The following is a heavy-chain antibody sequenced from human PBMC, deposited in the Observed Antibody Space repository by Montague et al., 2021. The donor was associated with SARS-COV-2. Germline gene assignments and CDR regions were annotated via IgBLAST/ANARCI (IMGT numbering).Heavy chain of an antibody. V-gene: IGHV4-34*01. D-gene: IGHD1-26*01. CDR1: DGSFSDFY. Sequence: SETLSLTCAVFDGSFSDFYRSWIRQPPGKGLEWIGEINHSGTTYXNPSLKSRVTISVDTSKNQFSLKLNSVTAADAAVYYCASGDDNGSGYLDVWGKGTMVAVSS. CDR3: ASGDDNGSGYLDV. J-gene: IGHJ6*03. CDR2: INHSGTT.